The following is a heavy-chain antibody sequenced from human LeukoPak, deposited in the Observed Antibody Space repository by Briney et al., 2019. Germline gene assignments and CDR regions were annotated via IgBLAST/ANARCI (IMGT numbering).Heavy chain of an antibody. CDR3: AREHYLAAAGGNWFDP. D-gene: IGHD6-13*01. Sequence: ASVKVSCKASGYTFTSYYMHWVRQAPGQGLEWMGIINPSGGNTSYAQKFQGRVTMTRDMSTSTVYMELSSLRSEDTAVYYCAREHYLAAAGGNWFDPWGQGTLVTVSS. V-gene: IGHV1-46*01. CDR1: GYTFTSYY. J-gene: IGHJ5*02. CDR2: INPSGGNT.